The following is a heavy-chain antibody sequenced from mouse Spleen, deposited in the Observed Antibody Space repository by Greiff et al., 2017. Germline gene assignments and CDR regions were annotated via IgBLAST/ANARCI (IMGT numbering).Heavy chain of an antibody. CDR1: GFTFSSYA. CDR3: ARHSMITEGYAMDY. D-gene: IGHD2-4*01. Sequence: DVKLVESGGGLVKPGGSLKLSCAASGFTFSSYAMSWVRQTPEKRLEWVATISSGGSYTYYPDSVKGRFTISRDNAKNTLYLQMSSLRSEDTAMYYCARHSMITEGYAMDYWGQGTSVTVSS. V-gene: IGHV5-9-3*01. CDR2: ISSGGSYT. J-gene: IGHJ4*01.